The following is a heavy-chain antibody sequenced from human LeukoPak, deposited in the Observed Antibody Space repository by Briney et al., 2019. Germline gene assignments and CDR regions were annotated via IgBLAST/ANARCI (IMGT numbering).Heavy chain of an antibody. CDR1: GFTFDDYG. D-gene: IGHD6-19*01. CDR3: ARGKQWLDDYYYYGMDV. Sequence: GGSLRLSCAASGFTFDDYGMSWVRQAPGKGLEWVSGINWNGGSTGYADSVKGRFTISRDNAKNSLYLQMNSLRAEDTALYYCARGKQWLDDYYYYGMDVWGQGTTVTVSS. CDR2: INWNGGST. J-gene: IGHJ6*02. V-gene: IGHV3-20*04.